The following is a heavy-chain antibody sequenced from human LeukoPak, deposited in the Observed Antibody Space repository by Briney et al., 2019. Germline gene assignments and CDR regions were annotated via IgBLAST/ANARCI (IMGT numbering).Heavy chain of an antibody. V-gene: IGHV4-31*03. D-gene: IGHD1-26*01. Sequence: SETLSLTCTVSGGSLSSSVYCWGWVRQHPGKGLEWIGYIYYSGSTYYNPSLQSRVSISIDKSKIQFSLKLSSVTAADTAVYYCARDLGRIVGATGGLAFDIWGQGTMVTVSS. CDR2: IYYSGST. CDR1: GGSLSSSVYC. J-gene: IGHJ3*02. CDR3: ARDLGRIVGATGGLAFDI.